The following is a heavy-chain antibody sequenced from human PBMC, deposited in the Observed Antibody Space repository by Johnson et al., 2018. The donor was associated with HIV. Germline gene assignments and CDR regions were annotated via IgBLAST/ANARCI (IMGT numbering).Heavy chain of an antibody. CDR2: ISSSGSSI. J-gene: IGHJ3*02. Sequence: HVQLVESGGGLVKPGGSLRLSCVTSGFGFSTYYMSWIRQAPGKGLECLSYISSSGSSIYYTDSVKGRFTISRDNTKKSLYLQMNSLTADDTAIYYCARNPTTQYSRLTGDFGAFDIWGQGTMVTVS. CDR3: ARNPTTQYSRLTGDFGAFDI. CDR1: GFGFSTYY. V-gene: IGHV3-11*04. D-gene: IGHD7-27*01.